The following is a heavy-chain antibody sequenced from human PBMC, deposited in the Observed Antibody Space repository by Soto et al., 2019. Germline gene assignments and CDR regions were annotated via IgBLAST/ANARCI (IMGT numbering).Heavy chain of an antibody. CDR3: ARQKYYDVLSGYSKNWFVP. CDR2: IYYIGNT. D-gene: IGHD3-3*01. J-gene: IGHJ5*02. Sequence: SETLSLTCTVSGGSISSSSSYWGWIRQPPGKGLEWVGSIYYIGNTYYNPSLKSRVTISVDTSKNQFSLSLSSVTAADTAVYYCARQKYYDVLSGYSKNWFVPWGQGTLVTVSS. V-gene: IGHV4-39*01. CDR1: GGSISSSSSY.